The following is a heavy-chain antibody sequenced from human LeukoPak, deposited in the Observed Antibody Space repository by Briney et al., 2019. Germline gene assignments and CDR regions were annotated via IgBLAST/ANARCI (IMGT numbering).Heavy chain of an antibody. Sequence: ASVKVSCKASGYTFTGYYMHWVRQPPGKGLEWMGWINPNSGGTNYAQKFQVRVTLTRDTSLTTAYMDLNSLTSDDTAVYYCARDCGGDCYPTHYYFDYWGQGTLVAVSS. J-gene: IGHJ4*02. V-gene: IGHV1-2*02. CDR2: INPNSGGT. CDR1: GYTFTGYY. CDR3: ARDCGGDCYPTHYYFDY. D-gene: IGHD2-21*02.